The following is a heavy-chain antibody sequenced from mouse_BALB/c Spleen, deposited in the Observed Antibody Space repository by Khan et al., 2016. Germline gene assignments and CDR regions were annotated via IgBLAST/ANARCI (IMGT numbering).Heavy chain of an antibody. CDR1: GFTFSGFG. CDR3: ARMGWSYAMDY. CDR2: ITSGSTNI. D-gene: IGHD1-1*02. J-gene: IGHJ4*01. V-gene: IGHV5-17*02. Sequence: EVELVESGGDLVQPGGSRKLSCAASGFTFSGFGMHWVRQAPAKGLEWVAYITSGSTNIYYVDTVKGRFTISRDNPKNTLFLQMTSLRSEDAAMSYCARMGWSYAMDYWGQGTSVTVSS.